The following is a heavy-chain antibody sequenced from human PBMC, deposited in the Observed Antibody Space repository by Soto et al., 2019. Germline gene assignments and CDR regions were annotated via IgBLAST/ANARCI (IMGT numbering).Heavy chain of an antibody. Sequence: QVQLVESGGGVVQPGRSLRLSCAASGFTFSDYGIHWVRQAPGKGLEWVAVISYEGSKTYYADSVKGRFTISRDNSKNTLYLQMAILRPEDTAVYYCAKDHWAAYSGYAIRNDLDVWGQGTTVTVSS. J-gene: IGHJ6*02. CDR2: ISYEGSKT. D-gene: IGHD5-12*01. CDR3: AKDHWAAYSGYAIRNDLDV. V-gene: IGHV3-30*18. CDR1: GFTFSDYG.